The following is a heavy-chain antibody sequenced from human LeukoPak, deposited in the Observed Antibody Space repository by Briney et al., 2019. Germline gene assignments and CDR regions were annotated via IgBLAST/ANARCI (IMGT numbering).Heavy chain of an antibody. Sequence: PSQTLSLTCTVSGGSISSGSYYWSWIRQPAGKGLEWIGRIYTSGSTNYNPSLKSRVTISVDTSKNQFSLKLSSVTAADTAVYYCPRDNWYYYGSGSYYYYYYMDVWGKGTTVTVSS. D-gene: IGHD3-10*01. V-gene: IGHV4-61*02. J-gene: IGHJ6*03. CDR3: PRDNWYYYGSGSYYYYYYMDV. CDR1: GGSISSGSYY. CDR2: IYTSGST.